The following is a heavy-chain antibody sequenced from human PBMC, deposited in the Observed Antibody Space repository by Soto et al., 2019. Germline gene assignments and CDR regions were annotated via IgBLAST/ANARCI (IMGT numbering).Heavy chain of an antibody. CDR2: IYYSGST. J-gene: IGHJ4*02. Sequence: PSETLSLTCTVSGGSISSYYWSWIRQPPGKGLEWIGYIYYSGSTNYNPSLKSRVTISVDTSKNQFSLKLSSVTAADAAVYYCAREVWGYSGSYIEYWGQGTLVT. CDR1: GGSISSYY. D-gene: IGHD1-26*01. V-gene: IGHV4-59*01. CDR3: AREVWGYSGSYIEY.